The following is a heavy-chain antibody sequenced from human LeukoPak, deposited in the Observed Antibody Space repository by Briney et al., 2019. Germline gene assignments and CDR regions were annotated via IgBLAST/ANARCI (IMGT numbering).Heavy chain of an antibody. V-gene: IGHV3-33*08. Sequence: GGSLRLSCAASGFTFSGYNMNWVRQAPGKGLEGVAVIWYDGSNRQYVDSVKGRFTISRDNSKNTLYLQMNSLRADDTAVYYCARDFGFSPSSGYSFDYWGQGTLVTVSS. CDR3: ARDFGFSPSSGYSFDY. CDR1: GFTFSGYN. D-gene: IGHD3-22*01. CDR2: IWYDGSNR. J-gene: IGHJ4*02.